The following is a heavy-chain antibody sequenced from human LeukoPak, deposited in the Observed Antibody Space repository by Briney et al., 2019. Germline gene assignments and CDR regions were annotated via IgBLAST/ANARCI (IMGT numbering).Heavy chain of an antibody. V-gene: IGHV1-8*02. Sequence: ASVKVSCKASGGTFSSYAISWVRQATGQGLEWMGWMSPNSDNRGYEQNFQGRVTMTMDTSISTAYMELSSLRSEDTAVYYCAAIMVVTAGVAFNIWGQGTMVTVSS. CDR2: MSPNSDNR. CDR3: AAIMVVTAGVAFNI. CDR1: GGTFSSYA. J-gene: IGHJ3*02. D-gene: IGHD2-21*02.